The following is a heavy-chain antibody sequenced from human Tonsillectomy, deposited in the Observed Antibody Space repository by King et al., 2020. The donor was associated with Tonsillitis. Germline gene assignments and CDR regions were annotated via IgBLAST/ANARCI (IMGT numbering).Heavy chain of an antibody. J-gene: IGHJ4*02. CDR2: LWYDGSNK. D-gene: IGHD3-10*01. V-gene: IGHV3-33*08. CDR1: GFTFSSYG. Sequence: VQLVESGGGVVQPGRSLRLSCAASGFTFSSYGIHWVRQAPGKGLEWVAVLWYDGSNKYYADSVKGRFTISRDNSKNTLYLQMNSLRAEDTAVYYCARDHGFGELLGYFDYWGQGTLVTVSS. CDR3: ARDHGFGELLGYFDY.